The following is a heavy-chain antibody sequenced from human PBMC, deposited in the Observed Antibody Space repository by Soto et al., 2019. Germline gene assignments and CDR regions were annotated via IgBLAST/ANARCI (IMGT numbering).Heavy chain of an antibody. J-gene: IGHJ4*02. V-gene: IGHV3-74*01. CDR2: ISTDGSVT. CDR3: ATSRSFDY. Sequence: PGGSLRLSCSASGFTFSRFAMHWLRQAPGEGQGLRRGLVWVSRISTDGSVTTYADSVKGRFTISRDNAKNTLYLQMNSLRTEDTAVYYCATSRSFDYWGQGTLVTVSS. CDR1: GFTFSRFA. D-gene: IGHD3-10*01.